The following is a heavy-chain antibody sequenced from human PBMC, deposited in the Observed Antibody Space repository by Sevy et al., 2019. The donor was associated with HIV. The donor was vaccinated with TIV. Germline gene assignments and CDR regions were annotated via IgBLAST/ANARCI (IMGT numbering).Heavy chain of an antibody. CDR2: IYYSGST. CDR1: GGSISSYY. CDR3: AREGPYGDYFNWFDP. Sequence: SETLSRTCTVSGGSISSYYWSWIRQPPGKGLEWIGYIYYSGSTNYNPSLKSRVTISVDTSKNQFSLKLSSVTAADTAVYYCAREGPYGDYFNWFDPWGQGTLVTVSS. D-gene: IGHD4-17*01. J-gene: IGHJ5*02. V-gene: IGHV4-59*01.